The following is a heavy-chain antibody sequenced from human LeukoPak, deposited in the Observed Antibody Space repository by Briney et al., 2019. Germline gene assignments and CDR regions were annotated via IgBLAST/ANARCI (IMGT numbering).Heavy chain of an antibody. D-gene: IGHD3-9*01. CDR1: GYTFTSYG. CDR2: ISAYNGNT. Sequence: GASVKVSCKASGYTFTSYGISWVRQAPGQGLEWMGWISAYNGNTNYAQKLQGRVTMTTDTSTSIAYMELRSLRSDDTAVYYCARKGYYDILTGYHYGMDVWGQGTTVTVSS. J-gene: IGHJ6*02. CDR3: ARKGYYDILTGYHYGMDV. V-gene: IGHV1-18*01.